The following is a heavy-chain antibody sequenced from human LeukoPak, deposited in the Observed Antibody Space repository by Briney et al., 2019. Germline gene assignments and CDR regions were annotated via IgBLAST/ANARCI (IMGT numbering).Heavy chain of an antibody. D-gene: IGHD6-19*01. CDR1: GGTFSSYA. CDR3: ARDSGWRDAFDI. V-gene: IGHV1-69*06. J-gene: IGHJ3*02. CDR2: IIPIFGTA. Sequence: GASVKVSCKASGGTFSSYAISWVRQAPGQGLEWMGGIIPIFGTANYAQKFQGRVTITADKSTSTAYMELSSLRSDDTAVYYCARDSGWRDAFDIWGQGTVVTVSS.